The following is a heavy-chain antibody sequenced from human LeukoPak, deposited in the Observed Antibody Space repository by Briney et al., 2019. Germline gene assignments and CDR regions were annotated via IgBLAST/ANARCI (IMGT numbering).Heavy chain of an antibody. CDR3: ARLYSSGWYFDL. D-gene: IGHD6-19*01. J-gene: IGHJ2*01. CDR1: GFTFSSYG. V-gene: IGHV3-33*03. Sequence: PGGSLRLSCAASGFTFSSYGMHWVRQAPGKGLEWVAVIWYDGSNKYYADSVKGRFTISRDNAKNSLYLQMNSLRAEDTAVYYCARLYSSGWYFDLWGRGTLVTVSS. CDR2: IWYDGSNK.